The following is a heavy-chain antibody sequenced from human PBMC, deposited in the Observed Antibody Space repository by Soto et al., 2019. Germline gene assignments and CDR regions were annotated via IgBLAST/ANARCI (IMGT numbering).Heavy chain of an antibody. CDR3: AREAETTVTTDPSWFDP. CDR1: GFTFSSYE. D-gene: IGHD4-17*01. V-gene: IGHV3-48*03. J-gene: IGHJ5*02. CDR2: ISSSGSTI. Sequence: EVQLVESGGGLVQPGGSLRLSCAASGFTFSSYEMNWVRQAPGKGLEWVSYISSSGSTIYYADSVKGRFTISRDNAKNSLYLQMNSLRAEDTAVYYCAREAETTVTTDPSWFDPWGQGTLVTVSS.